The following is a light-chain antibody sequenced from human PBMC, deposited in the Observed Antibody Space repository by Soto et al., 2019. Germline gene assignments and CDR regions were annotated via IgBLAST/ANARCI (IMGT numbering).Light chain of an antibody. CDR3: CSYAGGTFFEV. V-gene: IGLV2-8*01. J-gene: IGLJ1*01. CDR2: EVY. CDR1: RNDVGGYNY. Sequence: QSALTQPPSASGSPGQSVTISCTGTRNDVGGYNYVSWYQQHPGKAPKVIIYEVYKRPSGVPDRFSGSKSGSTASLTVSALQPEDEADYYCCSYAGGTFFEVFGTGTKVTVL.